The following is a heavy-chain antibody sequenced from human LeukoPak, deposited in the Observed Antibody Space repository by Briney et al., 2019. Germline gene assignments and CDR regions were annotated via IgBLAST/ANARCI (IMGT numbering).Heavy chain of an antibody. D-gene: IGHD2-15*01. V-gene: IGHV1-18*04. CDR3: ARDWWSGARGGDYF. CDR2: ISAHNGNT. J-gene: IGHJ4*02. Sequence: ASVKVSCKASGYTFTGYYMHWVRQAPGQGLEWMGWISAHNGNTNYAQKLQGRVTMTTDTSTSTAYMELRSLRSDDTAVYYCARDWWSGARGGDYFWGQGSLVTVSS. CDR1: GYTFTGYY.